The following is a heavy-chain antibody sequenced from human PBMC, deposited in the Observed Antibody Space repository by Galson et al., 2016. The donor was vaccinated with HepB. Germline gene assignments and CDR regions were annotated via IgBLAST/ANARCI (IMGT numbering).Heavy chain of an antibody. CDR3: ARRRLVLATIRDYWYFDL. Sequence: SLRLSCAASGFTFSSYWMSWVRQAPGKGLEWVANIKQDGSENYYVDSVKGRFTISRDNAKNSLYLQMNSLRAEDTAVYYCARRRLVLATIRDYWYFDLWGRGALATVSS. CDR1: GFTFSSYW. J-gene: IGHJ2*01. V-gene: IGHV3-7*03. D-gene: IGHD4/OR15-4a*01. CDR2: IKQDGSEN.